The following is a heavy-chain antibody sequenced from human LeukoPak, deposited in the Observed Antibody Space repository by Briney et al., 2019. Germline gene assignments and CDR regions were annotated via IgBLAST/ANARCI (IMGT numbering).Heavy chain of an antibody. CDR2: ISSSSSYI. D-gene: IGHD6-19*01. J-gene: IGHJ6*02. CDR3: ARKQRKWLVLHYYGMDV. CDR1: GFTFSSYS. V-gene: IGHV3-21*01. Sequence: GGSLRLSCAASGFTFSSYSMNWVRQAPGKGLEWVSSISSSSSYIYYADSVKGRFTISRDNAKNSLYLQMNSLRAEDTAVYYCARKQRKWLVLHYYGMDVWGQGTTVTVSS.